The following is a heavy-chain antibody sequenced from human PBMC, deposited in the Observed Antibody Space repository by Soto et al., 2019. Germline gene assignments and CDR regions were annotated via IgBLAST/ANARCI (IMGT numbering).Heavy chain of an antibody. CDR3: ARYSGKYQGPIDY. D-gene: IGHD1-26*01. CDR2: ISYDGSNK. CDR1: GFTFSHYG. J-gene: IGHJ4*02. V-gene: IGHV3-30*03. Sequence: QVQLVESGGGVVQPGRSLRLSCAASGFTFSHYGIHWVRQAPGKGLEWLAVISYDGSNKHYADSVKSRFTVSRDNSKNTLYLQMNSLRAEDTAVYFCARYSGKYQGPIDYLGQGTLVTVSS.